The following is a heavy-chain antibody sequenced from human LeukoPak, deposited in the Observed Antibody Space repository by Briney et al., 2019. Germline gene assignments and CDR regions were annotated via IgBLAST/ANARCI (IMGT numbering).Heavy chain of an antibody. D-gene: IGHD3-16*01. J-gene: IGHJ6*03. V-gene: IGHV1-18*04. CDR3: ARARSSNYYYYYMDV. CDR2: ISAYNGNT. Sequence: EASVEVSCKASGYTFSTYGISWVRQAPGQGLEWMGWISAYNGNTNSAQKFQGRVTMTTDTSTGTAYMELRSLSSDDTAVYYCARARSSNYYYYYMDVWGKGTTVTVSS. CDR1: GYTFSTYG.